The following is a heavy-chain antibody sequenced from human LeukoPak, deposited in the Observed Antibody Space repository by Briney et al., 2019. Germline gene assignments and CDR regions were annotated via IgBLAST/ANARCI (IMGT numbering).Heavy chain of an antibody. D-gene: IGHD6-19*01. CDR2: MNPNSGNT. CDR1: GYTFTSYD. CDR3: ARWGWSERGYDYGMDV. Sequence: ASVKVSCKASGYTFTSYDINWVRQATGQGLEWMGWMNPNSGNTGYAQKFQGRVTMTRNTSISTAYMELSSLRCEDAAVYYCARWGWSERGYDYGMDVWGQGTTVTVSS. J-gene: IGHJ6*02. V-gene: IGHV1-8*01.